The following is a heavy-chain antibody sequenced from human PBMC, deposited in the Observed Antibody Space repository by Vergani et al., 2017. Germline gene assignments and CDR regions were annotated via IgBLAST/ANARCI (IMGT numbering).Heavy chain of an antibody. CDR1: GFTFSSYA. CDR2: ISGSGGST. J-gene: IGHJ6*03. CDR3: AKHGNTAMVTGYYYYYYMDV. Sequence: DVHLAESGGGFFQPGGSLRLSCAASGFTFSSYAMSWVRQAPGKGLEWISAISGSGGSTYYTDSVKGRSTISRDNSKKKQYLQMNSLKAENTAIDYCAKHGNTAMVTGYYYYYYMDVWGKGTTVTVSS. D-gene: IGHD5-18*01. V-gene: IGHV3-23*04.